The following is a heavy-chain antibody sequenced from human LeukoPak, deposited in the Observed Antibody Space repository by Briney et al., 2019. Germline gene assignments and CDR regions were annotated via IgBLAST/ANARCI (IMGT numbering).Heavy chain of an antibody. CDR1: GGTFSSYA. V-gene: IGHV1-69*04. J-gene: IGHJ4*02. CDR2: IIPSLGIA. CDR3: ARLPGIAAAGDFDY. D-gene: IGHD6-13*01. Sequence: SVKVPCKASGGTFSSYAISWVRQAPGQGLEWMGRIIPSLGIANYAQKFQGRVTITADKSTSTAYMELSSLRSEDTAVYYCARLPGIAAAGDFDYWGQGTLVTVSS.